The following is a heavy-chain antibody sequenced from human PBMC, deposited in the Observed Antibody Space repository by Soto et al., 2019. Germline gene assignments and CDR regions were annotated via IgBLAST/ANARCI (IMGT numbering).Heavy chain of an antibody. Sequence: LRLSCAASGFTFSSYAMHWVRQAPGKGLEWVAVISYDGSNKYYADSVKGRFTISRDNSKNTLYLQMNSLRAEDTAVYYCARDYSSSWTPLFDYWGQGTLVTVSS. CDR3: ARDYSSSWTPLFDY. J-gene: IGHJ4*02. D-gene: IGHD6-13*01. CDR1: GFTFSSYA. V-gene: IGHV3-30-3*01. CDR2: ISYDGSNK.